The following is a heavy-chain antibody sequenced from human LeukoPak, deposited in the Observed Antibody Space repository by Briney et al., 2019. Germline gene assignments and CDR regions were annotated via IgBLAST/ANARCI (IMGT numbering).Heavy chain of an antibody. CDR2: IYYSGRT. CDR1: GGSLSSSSYY. CDR3: ARPLGVTIFGVVTYKDAFDI. D-gene: IGHD3-3*01. Sequence: SETLSLTCTVSGGSLSSSSYYWGWIRQPPGRGLEWIGSIYYSGRTYYNQSLKSRVTISGDTSKNQFSLKLSSVTAADTDVYYCARPLGVTIFGVVTYKDAFDIWGQGTMVTVSS. J-gene: IGHJ3*02. V-gene: IGHV4-39*01.